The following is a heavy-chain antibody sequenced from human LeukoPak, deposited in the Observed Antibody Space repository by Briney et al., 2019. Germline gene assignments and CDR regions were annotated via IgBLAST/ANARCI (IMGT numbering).Heavy chain of an antibody. CDR1: GYTFTGYY. Sequence: ASVKVSCKASGYTFTGYYMHWARQAPGQGLEWMGRINPNSGGTNYAQKFQGRVTMTRDTSISTAYMELSRLRSDDTAVYYCARAAAGTGGNYFDYWGQGTLVTVSS. J-gene: IGHJ4*02. CDR3: ARAAAGTGGNYFDY. V-gene: IGHV1-2*06. D-gene: IGHD6-13*01. CDR2: INPNSGGT.